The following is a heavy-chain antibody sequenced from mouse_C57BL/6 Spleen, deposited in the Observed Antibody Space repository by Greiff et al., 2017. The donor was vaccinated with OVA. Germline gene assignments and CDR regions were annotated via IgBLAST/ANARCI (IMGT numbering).Heavy chain of an antibody. J-gene: IGHJ2*01. V-gene: IGHV1-19*01. D-gene: IGHD2-2*01. CDR2: INPYNGGT. CDR3: AYGYDIGGFDY. CDR1: GYTFTDYY. Sequence: EVKLMESGPVLVKPGASVKMSCKASGYTFTDYYMNWVKQSHGKSLEWIGVINPYNGGTSYNQKFKGKATLTVDKSSSTAYMELNSLTSEDSAVYYCAYGYDIGGFDYWGQGTTLTVSS.